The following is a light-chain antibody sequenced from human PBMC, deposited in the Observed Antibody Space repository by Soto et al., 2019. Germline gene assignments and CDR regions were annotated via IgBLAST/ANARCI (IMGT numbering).Light chain of an antibody. V-gene: IGKV3-20*01. CDR3: QQYGRSPFT. J-gene: IGKJ2*01. Sequence: EVVLTQSPVTLSLSPGERATLSCRASQRIANNFLAWFQQKPGQPPTLLIYGASTRASGIPDRFSGSGSGIDFALTISRLEPGDFAVYYCQQYGRSPFTFGQGTKLQIK. CDR2: GAS. CDR1: QRIANNF.